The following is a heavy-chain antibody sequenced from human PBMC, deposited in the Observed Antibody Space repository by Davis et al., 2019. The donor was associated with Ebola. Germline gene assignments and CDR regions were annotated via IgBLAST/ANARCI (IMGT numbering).Heavy chain of an antibody. CDR2: IYSGGST. J-gene: IGHJ4*02. CDR3: ARPTGGYGDWVMDH. V-gene: IGHV3-53*01. Sequence: GESLKISCAASGFTVSSNYMSWVRQAPGKGLEWVSVIYSGGSTYYADSVKGRFTISRDNSKNTLYLQMNSLGAEDTAVYYCARPTGGYGDWVMDHWGRGTLVTVSS. CDR1: GFTVSSNY. D-gene: IGHD4-17*01.